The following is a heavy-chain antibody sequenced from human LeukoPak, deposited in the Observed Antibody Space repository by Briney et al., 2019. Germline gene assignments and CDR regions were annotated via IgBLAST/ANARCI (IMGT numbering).Heavy chain of an antibody. CDR2: IYTSGST. V-gene: IGHV4-4*07. CDR1: GVSISSYW. CDR3: ARETGSGSYDY. Sequence: SETLSLTCPVSGVSISSYWWTWIRQPAGKGLEWIGRIYTSGSTNYNPSLESRVIMSVDTSKNQFSLKLSSVTAADTALYYCARETGSGSYDYCGQGTLVTVSS. D-gene: IGHD3-10*01. J-gene: IGHJ4*02.